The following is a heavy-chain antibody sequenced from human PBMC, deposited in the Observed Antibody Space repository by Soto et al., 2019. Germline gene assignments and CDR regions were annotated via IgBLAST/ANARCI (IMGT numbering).Heavy chain of an antibody. CDR3: ARDDYGDTGGMDV. CDR1: GGSFSGYY. CDR2: INHSGST. J-gene: IGHJ6*02. Sequence: AETLSLTCAVDGGSFSGYYWSWIRQPPWKGLEWIGEINHSGSTNYNPSLKSRVTISVDTSKNQFSLKLSSVTAADTAVYYCARDDYGDTGGMDVWGQGTTVTVSS. D-gene: IGHD4-17*01. V-gene: IGHV4-34*01.